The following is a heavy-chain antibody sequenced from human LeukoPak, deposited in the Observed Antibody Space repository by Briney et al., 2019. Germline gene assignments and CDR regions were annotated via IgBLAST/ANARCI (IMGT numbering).Heavy chain of an antibody. CDR2: IKQDGSEK. CDR3: ARGGGLDV. D-gene: IGHD3-16*01. Sequence: AGGSLRLSCAASGFTFSRYWMSWVRQAPGKGLEWVANIKQDGSEKYHVDSVKGRFTISRDNAKNSLYLQMSNLRAEDTAVYFCARGGGLDVWGQGATVTVSS. CDR1: GFTFSRYW. V-gene: IGHV3-7*03. J-gene: IGHJ6*02.